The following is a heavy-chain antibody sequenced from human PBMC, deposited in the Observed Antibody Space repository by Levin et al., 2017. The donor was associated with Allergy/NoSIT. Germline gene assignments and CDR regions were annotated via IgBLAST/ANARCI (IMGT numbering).Heavy chain of an antibody. J-gene: IGHJ3*02. CDR1: GFTFSSYA. CDR3: AKAEDSTGTDDAFDI. V-gene: IGHV3-23*01. D-gene: IGHD3-22*01. CDR2: ISGSGVST. Sequence: GGSLRLSCAPSGFTFSSYAMTWVRQAPGKGLEWVSAISGSGVSTYYADSVKGRFSISRDNSKNTLYLQMNGLRAEDTAVYYCAKAEDSTGTDDAFDIWGQGTMVTVSS.